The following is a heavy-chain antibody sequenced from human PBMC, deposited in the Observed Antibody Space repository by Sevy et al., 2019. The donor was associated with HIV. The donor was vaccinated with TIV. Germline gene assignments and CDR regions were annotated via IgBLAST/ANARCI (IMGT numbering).Heavy chain of an antibody. CDR3: VRLRGGYGNGWFYYYMDV. CDR1: GGSIRRGDYF. CDR2: ITDSGST. D-gene: IGHD3-10*01. Sequence: SLTCSVTGGSIRRGDYFWGWIRQSPGKGLEWIGSITDSGSTYYNPSLKSRVTMSVDTSKNQFSLKLSSVTAADTAVHYCVRLRGGYGNGWFYYYMDVWGKGTTVTVSS. V-gene: IGHV4-39*01. J-gene: IGHJ6*03.